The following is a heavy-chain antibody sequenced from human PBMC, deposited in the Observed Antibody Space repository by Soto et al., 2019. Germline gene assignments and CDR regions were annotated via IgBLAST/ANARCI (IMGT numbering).Heavy chain of an antibody. J-gene: IGHJ6*02. CDR1: GFIFSSYG. Sequence: VQLVESGGGVVQTGRSLRLSCAASGFIFSSYGMHWVRQAPGKGLEWVAVTSYDGSYNYYGDSVKGRFTISRDNSKNTLYLQMNSLRGDDTGVYYCAKVSSDRGFSYFGMDVWGQGTTVIVSS. CDR3: AKVSSDRGFSYFGMDV. V-gene: IGHV3-30*18. D-gene: IGHD6-6*01. CDR2: TSYDGSYN.